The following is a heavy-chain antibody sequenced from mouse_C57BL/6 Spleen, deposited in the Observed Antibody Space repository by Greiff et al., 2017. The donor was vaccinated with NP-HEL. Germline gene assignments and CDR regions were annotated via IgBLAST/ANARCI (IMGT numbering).Heavy chain of an antibody. CDR1: GYTFTSYW. V-gene: IGHV1-55*01. D-gene: IGHD2-4*01. CDR3: AREAYYDYGHYYAMDY. CDR2: IYPGSGST. Sequence: VQLQQPGAELVKPGASVKVSCKASGYTFTSYWITWVKQRPGQGLEWIGDIYPGSGSTNYNEKFKSKATLTVDTSSSTAYMQLSSLTSEDSAVYYCAREAYYDYGHYYAMDYWGQGTSVTVSS. J-gene: IGHJ4*01.